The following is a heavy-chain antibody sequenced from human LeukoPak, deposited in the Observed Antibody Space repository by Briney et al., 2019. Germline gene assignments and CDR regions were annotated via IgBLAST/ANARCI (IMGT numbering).Heavy chain of an antibody. CDR1: GFTFSNAW. J-gene: IGHJ4*02. CDR3: AKERAGYTNPCYFDY. Sequence: GGSLRLSCAASGFTFSNAWMSWVRQAPGKGLEWVGRIKSKTDGGTTDYAAPVKGRFTISRDDSKNTLYLQMNSLKTEDTAVYYCAKERAGYTNPCYFDYWGQGTLVTVSS. D-gene: IGHD3-16*02. CDR2: IKSKTDGGTT. V-gene: IGHV3-15*01.